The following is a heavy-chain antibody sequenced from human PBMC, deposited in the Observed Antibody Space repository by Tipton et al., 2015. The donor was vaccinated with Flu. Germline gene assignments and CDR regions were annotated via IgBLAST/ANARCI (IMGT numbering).Heavy chain of an antibody. J-gene: IGHJ4*02. V-gene: IGHV4-59*08. D-gene: IGHD1-1*01. CDR1: GGSISSYY. Sequence: TLPLTCTVSGGSISSYYWSWIRQPPGERLEWIGYIYYTGSTNYNPSLKSRVTISLDTSKNQFSLNLSSVTAADTAVYYCARQSTGSRFDYWGQGTLVTVSS. CDR2: IYYTGST. CDR3: ARQSTGSRFDY.